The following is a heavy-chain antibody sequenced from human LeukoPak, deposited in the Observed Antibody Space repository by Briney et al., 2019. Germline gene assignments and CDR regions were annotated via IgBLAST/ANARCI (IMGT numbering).Heavy chain of an antibody. J-gene: IGHJ4*02. V-gene: IGHV3-53*01. CDR1: GFTVSSNY. CDR3: ARGDFPIDY. Sequence: GGSLRLSCAVSGFTVSSNYMSWVRQAPGKGLEWVSVIYSGGSTYYADSVKGRFTISRDNSKDTLYLQVNSLRAEDTAVYYCARGDFPIDYWGQGTLVTVSS. CDR2: IYSGGST.